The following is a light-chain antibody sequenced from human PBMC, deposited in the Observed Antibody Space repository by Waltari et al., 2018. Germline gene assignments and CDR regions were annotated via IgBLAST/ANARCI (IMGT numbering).Light chain of an antibody. J-gene: IGKJ2*01. CDR1: QSVMSSY. CDR2: GAS. Sequence: EIVLTQSPGTLSLSPGERGTLSFRASQSVMSSYLACYQQRPGQAPRLLIYGASSRAIGIPDRFSGSGSGTDFTLTISRLEPEDFAVYYCQQYGSSPYTFGQGTKLEIK. CDR3: QQYGSSPYT. V-gene: IGKV3-20*01.